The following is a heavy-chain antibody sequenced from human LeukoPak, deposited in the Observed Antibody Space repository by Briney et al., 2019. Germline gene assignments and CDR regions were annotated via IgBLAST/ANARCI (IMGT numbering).Heavy chain of an antibody. Sequence: SETLSLTCTVSGGSINSYWSWMRQPAGKGLEWIGRISGSGSTTYNPALKSRLSISIDTSKNQFSLKLMSVTAADTAVYYCARDSGTTGEVKFDPWGQGTLVTVSS. J-gene: IGHJ5*02. CDR3: ARDSGTTGEVKFDP. CDR2: ISGSGST. CDR1: GGSINSY. D-gene: IGHD3-10*01. V-gene: IGHV4-4*07.